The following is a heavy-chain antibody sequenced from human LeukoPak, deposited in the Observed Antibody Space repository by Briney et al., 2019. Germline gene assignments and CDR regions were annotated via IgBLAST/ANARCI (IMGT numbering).Heavy chain of an antibody. CDR3: ARHSYYGSGSYYKGSLNWFDP. V-gene: IGHV4-59*08. J-gene: IGHJ5*02. CDR1: GGSISSYY. Sequence: SETLSLTCTVSGGSISSYYWSWIRQPPGKGLEWIGYIYYSGSTNYNPSLKSRVTISVDTSKNQFSLKLSSVTAADTAVYYCARHSYYGSGSYYKGSLNWFDPWGQGTLVTASS. D-gene: IGHD3-10*01. CDR2: IYYSGST.